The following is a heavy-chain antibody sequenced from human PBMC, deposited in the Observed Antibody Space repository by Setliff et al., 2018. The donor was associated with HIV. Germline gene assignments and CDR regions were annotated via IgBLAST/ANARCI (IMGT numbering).Heavy chain of an antibody. CDR3: ARHRYYDILFDP. CDR1: GLTFNNAW. J-gene: IGHJ5*02. Sequence: PGGSLRLSCAVSGLTFNNAWMSWVRQAPGKGLEWIGYIYTSGSTNYNPSLKSRVTISVDTSKNQFSLKLSSVTAADTAVYYCARHRYYDILFDPWGQGTLVTVSS. V-gene: IGHV4-59*08. D-gene: IGHD3-9*01. CDR2: IYTSGST.